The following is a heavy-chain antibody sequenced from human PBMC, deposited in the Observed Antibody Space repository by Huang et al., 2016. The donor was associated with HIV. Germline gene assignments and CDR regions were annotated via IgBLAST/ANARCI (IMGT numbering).Heavy chain of an antibody. V-gene: IGHV3-30-3*01. CDR2: ISNDGSNN. CDR3: ARAKDTWDAYDI. D-gene: IGHD5-18*01. J-gene: IGHJ3*02. Sequence: QVQLVESGGGVVQPGRSLRLSCAASGFPLHNQAMHLGRQARGKGVDGVADISNDGSNNYYANSVKDRFTISRDSSKSTLFLHMTSLRTEDTAVYYCARAKDTWDAYDIWGQGTMVIVSS. CDR1: GFPLHNQA.